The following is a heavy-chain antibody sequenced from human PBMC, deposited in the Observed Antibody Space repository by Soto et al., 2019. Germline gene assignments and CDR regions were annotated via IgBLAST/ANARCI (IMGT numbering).Heavy chain of an antibody. CDR1: GFTFRSYA. CDR3: AKGRSSSWYYDF. V-gene: IGHV3-23*01. D-gene: IGHD6-13*01. Sequence: GGSLRLSCAASGFTFRSYAMTWVRQAPGKGLEWVSGISGSGGSTYYADSVKGRFTISRDNSKNTLYLQMNSLRAEDTAVYYCAKGRSSSWYYDFWGQGTLVTVSS. J-gene: IGHJ4*02. CDR2: ISGSGGST.